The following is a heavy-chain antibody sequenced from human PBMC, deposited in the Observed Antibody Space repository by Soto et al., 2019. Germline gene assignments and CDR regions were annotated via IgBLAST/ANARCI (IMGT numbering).Heavy chain of an antibody. D-gene: IGHD5-12*01. CDR2: INHSGST. Sequence: SETLSLSCAVYGGSFSGYYWSWIRQPPGKGLEWIGEINHSGSTNYNPSLKSRVTISVDTSKNQFSLKLSSMTAADTAVYYCARGSGYDFFDYWGQGTLVTVSS. CDR1: GGSFSGYY. J-gene: IGHJ4*02. V-gene: IGHV4-34*01. CDR3: ARGSGYDFFDY.